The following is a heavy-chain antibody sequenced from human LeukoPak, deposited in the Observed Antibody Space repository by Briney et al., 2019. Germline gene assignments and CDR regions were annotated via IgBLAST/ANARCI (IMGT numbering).Heavy chain of an antibody. CDR3: ARFNGSGSYYRDNWFDP. V-gene: IGHV4-39*01. J-gene: IGHJ5*02. CDR1: GGSISSSSYY. CDR2: IYYSGST. D-gene: IGHD3-10*01. Sequence: PSETLSLTCTVSGGSISSSSYYWGWIRQPPGEGLEWIGSIYYSGSTYYNPSLKSRVTISVDTSKNQFSLKLSSVTAADTAVYYCARFNGSGSYYRDNWFDPWGQGTLVTVSS.